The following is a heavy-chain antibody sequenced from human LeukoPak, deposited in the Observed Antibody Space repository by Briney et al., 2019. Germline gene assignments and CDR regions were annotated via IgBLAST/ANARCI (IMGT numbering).Heavy chain of an antibody. CDR1: GFTFSSYA. J-gene: IGHJ4*02. CDR3: AKDLGGTVTYFDY. CDR2: ISGSGGST. V-gene: IGHV3-23*01. Sequence: GGSLRLSCAASGFTFSSYAMRWVRQAPGKGLEWVSAISGSGGSTYYADSVKGRFTISRDNSKNTLYLQMNSLRAEDTALYYCAKDLGGTVTYFDYWGQGTLVTVSS. D-gene: IGHD4-17*01.